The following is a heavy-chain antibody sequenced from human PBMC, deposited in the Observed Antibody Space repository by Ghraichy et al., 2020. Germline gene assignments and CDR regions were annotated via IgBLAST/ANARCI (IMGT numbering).Heavy chain of an antibody. J-gene: IGHJ4*02. CDR3: ARHLHLLQLVDPLYYFHY. D-gene: IGHD1-1*01. Sequence: SETLSLTCTVSSGSISSSSYFWAWIRQLPGRGLEWIGSIFYTGSTYYNPSLKSRVTISVDTSKNQFSLKLSSVTAADTAVYYCARHLHLLQLVDPLYYFHYWGQGTLVTVSS. CDR1: SGSISSSSYF. V-gene: IGHV4-39*01. CDR2: IFYTGST.